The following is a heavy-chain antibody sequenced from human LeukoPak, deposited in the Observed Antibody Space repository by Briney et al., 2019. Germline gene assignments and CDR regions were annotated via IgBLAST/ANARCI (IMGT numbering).Heavy chain of an antibody. V-gene: IGHV3-23*01. CDR1: GFTFSRYA. D-gene: IGHD4-23*01. CDR3: ARGGLRWGPGDGFDI. Sequence: QPGGSLRLSCAASGFTFSRYAMTWVRQAPGKGLEWVLSISGSGGSTDYADSVKGRFTISRDNSKNMVYLQMNSLRVEDTALYYCARGGLRWGPGDGFDIWGQGTMVTVSS. CDR2: ISGSGGST. J-gene: IGHJ3*02.